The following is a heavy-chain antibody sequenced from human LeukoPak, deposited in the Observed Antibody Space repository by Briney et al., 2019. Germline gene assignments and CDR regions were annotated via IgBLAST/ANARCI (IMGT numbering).Heavy chain of an antibody. J-gene: IGHJ5*02. CDR1: GFTFSNYW. D-gene: IGHD3-22*01. CDR3: ARDLGQYYDTSDNWFDP. CDR2: INSDGINT. Sequence: GGSLRLSCAASGFTFSNYWMHWVRQAPGKGLVWVSRINSDGINTSYADSVKGRFTISRDNAKNTLNLQMNRLRAEDTAVYYCARDLGQYYDTSDNWFDPWGQGTLVTVSS. V-gene: IGHV3-74*01.